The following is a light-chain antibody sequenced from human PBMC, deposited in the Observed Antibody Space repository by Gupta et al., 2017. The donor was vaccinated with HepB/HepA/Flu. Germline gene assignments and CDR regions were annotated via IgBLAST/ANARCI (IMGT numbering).Light chain of an antibody. CDR1: QSVSSY. CDR3: QQRRNWPLCS. CDR2: DAS. J-gene: IGKJ2*04. Sequence: EIVLTQSPATLSLSPGERATLSCRASQSVSSYLAWYQQKPGQAPRLLIYDASNRATGIPARFSGSGYGTDFTLTISSLEPEDFAVYYWQQRRNWPLCSFGKGTKLEIK. V-gene: IGKV3-11*01.